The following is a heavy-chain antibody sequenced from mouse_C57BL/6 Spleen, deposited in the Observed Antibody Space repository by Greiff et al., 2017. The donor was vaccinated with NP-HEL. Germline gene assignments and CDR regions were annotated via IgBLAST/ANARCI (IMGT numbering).Heavy chain of an antibody. CDR1: GFTFSSYA. V-gene: IGHV5-9-1*02. CDR3: TREGGLRGCAY. J-gene: IGHJ3*01. Sequence: DVMLVESGEGLVKPGGSLKLSCAASGFTFSSYAMSWVRQTPEKRLEWVAYISSGGDYIYYADTVKGRFTISRDNARNTLYLQMSSLKSEDTAMYYCTREGGLRGCAYWGQGTLVTVSA. D-gene: IGHD2-4*01. CDR2: ISSGGDYI.